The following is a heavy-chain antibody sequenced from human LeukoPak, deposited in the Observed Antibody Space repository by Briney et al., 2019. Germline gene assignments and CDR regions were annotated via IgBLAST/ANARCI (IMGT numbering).Heavy chain of an antibody. CDR1: GFTFSNYG. D-gene: IGHD3-10*01. CDR2: TDTSGNYI. J-gene: IGHJ3*02. Sequence: GGSLRLSCTAFGFTFSNYGMNWVRQAPGKGLEWVSFTDTSGNYIYYGDSVKGRFTISRDNAKNLVFLQMNGLRAEDTAVYYCARGRSITLLRGVAMSDGFDIWGQGAMVAVSS. CDR3: ARGRSITLLRGVAMSDGFDI. V-gene: IGHV3-21*01.